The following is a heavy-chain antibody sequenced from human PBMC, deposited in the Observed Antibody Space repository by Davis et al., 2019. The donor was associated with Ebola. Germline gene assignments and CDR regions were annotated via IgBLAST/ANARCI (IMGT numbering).Heavy chain of an antibody. Sequence: GSLRLSCAVYGGSFSGYYWSWIRQPPGKGLEWIGEINHSGSTNYNPSLKSRVTISVDTSKNQFSLKLSAVTAADTAVYYCARGQGWLKRRFDYWGQGTLVTVSS. CDR1: GGSFSGYY. D-gene: IGHD5-24*01. V-gene: IGHV4-34*01. J-gene: IGHJ4*02. CDR2: INHSGST. CDR3: ARGQGWLKRRFDY.